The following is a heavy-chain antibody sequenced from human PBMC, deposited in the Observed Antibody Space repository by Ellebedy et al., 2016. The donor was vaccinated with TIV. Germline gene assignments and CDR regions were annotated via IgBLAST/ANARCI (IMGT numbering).Heavy chain of an antibody. V-gene: IGHV1-69*13. CDR3: ARADRSSWYGDWFDP. CDR1: GGTFSSYA. J-gene: IGHJ5*02. CDR2: IVPIFRTP. D-gene: IGHD6-13*01. Sequence: AASVKVSCKASGGTFSSYAISWVRQAPGQGLEWMGGIVPIFRTPNYAQKFQGRVTITADESTSTVYMELSSLKSEDTAVYFCARADRSSWYGDWFDPWGQGTQVTVSS.